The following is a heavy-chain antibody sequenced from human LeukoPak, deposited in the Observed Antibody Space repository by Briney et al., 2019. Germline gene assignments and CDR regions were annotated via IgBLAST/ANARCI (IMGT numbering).Heavy chain of an antibody. J-gene: IGHJ4*02. D-gene: IGHD1-26*01. V-gene: IGHV3-43*01. CDR1: GFTFDDYT. CDR2: ISWDGGST. CDR3: ARDLGGSGASPLDY. Sequence: GGSLRLSCAASGFTFDDYTMHWVRQAPGKGLEWVSLISWDGGSTYYADSVKGRFTISRDNAKNSLYLQMNSLRAEDTAVYYCARDLGGSGASPLDYWGQGTLVTVSS.